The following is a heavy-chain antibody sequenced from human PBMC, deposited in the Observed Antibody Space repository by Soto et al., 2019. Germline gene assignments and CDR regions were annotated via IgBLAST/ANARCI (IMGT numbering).Heavy chain of an antibody. CDR1: GLTFSSHA. V-gene: IGHV3-23*01. CDR2: ISYSGTTT. D-gene: IGHD3-3*01. CDR3: AKRFTLFGEVKLSPDFDY. J-gene: IGHJ4*02. Sequence: EVQLLESGGGLVQPEGSLRLSCAASGLTFSSHAMSWVRQAPGKGLGWVSAISYSGTTTYYAESVKGRFTISRDNSKNTLYLQMNSLRVEDTAIYYCAKRFTLFGEVKLSPDFDYWGQGTLVTVSS.